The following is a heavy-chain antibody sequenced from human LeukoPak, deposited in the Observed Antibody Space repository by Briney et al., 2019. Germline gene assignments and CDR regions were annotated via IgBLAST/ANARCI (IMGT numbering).Heavy chain of an antibody. CDR3: AKGRYYYDSSGSYDAFDI. Sequence: GGSLRLSCAASGFTFDDYAMHWVRQAPGKGLEWVSGISWNSGSIGYADSVKGRFTISRDNAKNSLYLQMNSLRAEDMALYYCAKGRYYYDSSGSYDAFDIWGQGTMVTVSS. J-gene: IGHJ3*02. CDR1: GFTFDDYA. CDR2: ISWNSGSI. V-gene: IGHV3-9*03. D-gene: IGHD3-22*01.